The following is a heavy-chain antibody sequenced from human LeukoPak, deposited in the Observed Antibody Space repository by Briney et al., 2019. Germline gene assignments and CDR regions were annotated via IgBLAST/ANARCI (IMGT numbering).Heavy chain of an antibody. Sequence: SGGSLRLSCAASGFTFSTFAMIWVRQPPGKGLEWVSAISGSGGSTYYADSVKGRFTISRDNSKNTLYLQMNSLRAEDTAVYYCAKGIAAAALFDYWGQGTLVTVSS. CDR1: GFTFSTFA. CDR3: AKGIAAAALFDY. D-gene: IGHD6-13*01. V-gene: IGHV3-23*01. CDR2: ISGSGGST. J-gene: IGHJ4*02.